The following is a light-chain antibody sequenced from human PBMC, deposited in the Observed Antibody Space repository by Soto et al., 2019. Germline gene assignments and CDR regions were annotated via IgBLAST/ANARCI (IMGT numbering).Light chain of an antibody. CDR1: QGLSSW. J-gene: IGKJ1*01. CDR2: KAS. CDR3: QHYNSYSEA. Sequence: DIQMTQSPSSVSASVGDRVTITCRASQGLSSWLAWYQQKPGKAPKLLIYKASTLKSGVPSRFSGSGSGTEFTLTISSLQPDDFATYYCQHYNSYSEAFGQGTKVDIK. V-gene: IGKV1-5*03.